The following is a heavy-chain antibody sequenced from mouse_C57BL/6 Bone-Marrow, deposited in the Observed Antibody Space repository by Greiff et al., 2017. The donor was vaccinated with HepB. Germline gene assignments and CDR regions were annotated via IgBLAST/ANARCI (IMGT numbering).Heavy chain of an antibody. J-gene: IGHJ3*01. CDR2: INPYNGGT. Sequence: EVKLMESGPVLVKPGASVKMSCKASGYTFTDYYMNWVKQSHGKSLEWIGVINPYNGGTSYNQKFKGKATLTVDKSSSTAYMELNSLTSEDSAVYYCARVGSWFAYWGQGTLVTVSA. V-gene: IGHV1-19*01. CDR3: ARVGSWFAY. CDR1: GYTFTDYY. D-gene: IGHD4-1*01.